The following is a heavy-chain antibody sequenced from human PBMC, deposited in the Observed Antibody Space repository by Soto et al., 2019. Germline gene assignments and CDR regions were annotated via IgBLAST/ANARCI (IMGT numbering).Heavy chain of an antibody. V-gene: IGHV3-73*01. CDR3: TRPPSGSYGDDLDY. Sequence: GGSLRLWCTLSWVPFSGSGIHWVRHSSGTGLEWVGNIRDNRNHYATANAVWLRGRLIISRDDLQNTAYLQMSTLKADDTAVYYCTRPPSGSYGDDLDYWGQGTLVTVS. CDR2: IRDNRNHYAT. CDR1: WVPFSGSG. D-gene: IGHD1-26*01. J-gene: IGHJ4*02.